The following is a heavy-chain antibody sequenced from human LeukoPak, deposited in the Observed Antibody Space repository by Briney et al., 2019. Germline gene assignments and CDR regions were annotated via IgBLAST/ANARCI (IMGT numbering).Heavy chain of an antibody. V-gene: IGHV3-30*18. J-gene: IGHJ4*02. CDR1: GFAFSNCG. CDR2: ITYDGNTK. CDR3: TKDYSSGWYGGIDY. Sequence: GGALRLSCAASGFAFSNCGMHWVRQAPGKGLEWVAVITYDGNTKYYLDSVKGRFTISRDNSKNTLYLQMSSLRGEETAVYYCTKDYSSGWYGGIDYWGQRALVTASS. D-gene: IGHD6-19*01.